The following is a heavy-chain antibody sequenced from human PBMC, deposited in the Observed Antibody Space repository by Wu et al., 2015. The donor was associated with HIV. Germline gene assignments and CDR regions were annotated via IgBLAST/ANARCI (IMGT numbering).Heavy chain of an antibody. D-gene: IGHD6-19*01. CDR2: INPLFGTT. CDR3: AINTDAVATSLYSMGV. J-gene: IGHJ6*02. V-gene: IGHV1-69*05. CDR1: GGIFTNYG. Sequence: QVQMVQSGAEVRKPGSSVKVSCKASGGIFTNYGINWVRQAPGAGLEWLGGINPLFGTTKHTQKFQDRVTFTTDESKTTAYMELNSLRSEDSAVYYCAINTDAVATSLYSMGVWGQGTTVTVSS.